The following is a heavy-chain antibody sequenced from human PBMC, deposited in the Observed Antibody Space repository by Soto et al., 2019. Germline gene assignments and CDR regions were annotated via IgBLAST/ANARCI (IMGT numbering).Heavy chain of an antibody. CDR1: GVPMTNTNW. CDR2: VFHSGST. D-gene: IGHD2-2*01. CDR3: TRVAQGKCSGSRCYRWFDP. J-gene: IGHJ5*02. Sequence: QVQLRESGPGLVKPSGTLSLTCAVSGVPMTNTNWWSWVRQPPGKGLEWIGEVFHSGSTNYNPSPRSRVTLSVNSSRNHSSRNRTSVTAADTAVYYGTRVAQGKCSGSRCYRWFDPWGQGTLVTVSS. V-gene: IGHV4-4*02.